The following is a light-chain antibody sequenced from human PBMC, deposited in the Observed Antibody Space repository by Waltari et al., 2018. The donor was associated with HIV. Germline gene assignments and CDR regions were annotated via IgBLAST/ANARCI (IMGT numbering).Light chain of an antibody. V-gene: IGKV1-39*01. J-gene: IGKJ2*03. CDR2: AAS. Sequence: DIQMTQSPSSLSASVGDRVTITCRASQSISSYLNWYQQKPGKAPKLLIYAASSLQSGVPSRFSGSGSGTDFTLTISRLEPEDFAVYYCQQYVSTVYSFGQGTKLEIK. CDR3: QQYVSTVYS. CDR1: QSISSY.